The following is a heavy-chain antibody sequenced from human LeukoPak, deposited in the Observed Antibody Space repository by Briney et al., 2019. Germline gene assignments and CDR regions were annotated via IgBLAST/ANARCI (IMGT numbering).Heavy chain of an antibody. CDR1: GGSFSGYY. D-gene: IGHD6-13*01. J-gene: IGHJ4*02. CDR3: ARAWYSSSWPFDY. V-gene: IGHV4-34*01. Sequence: SETLSLTCAVYGGSFSGYYWSCLREPPGKGLEWIGEINHSGSTNYNPSLKSRVTISVDTSKNQFSLKLSSVTAADAAVYYCARAWYSSSWPFDYWGQGTLVTVSS. CDR2: INHSGST.